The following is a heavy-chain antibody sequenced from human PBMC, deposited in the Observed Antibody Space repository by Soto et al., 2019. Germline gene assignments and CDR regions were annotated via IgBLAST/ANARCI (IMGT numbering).Heavy chain of an antibody. V-gene: IGHV3-66*01. CDR1: GFTVNSNY. D-gene: IGHD3-9*01. Sequence: EVQLVESGGGLVQPGGSLRLSCAASGFTVNSNYMSWVRQAPGKGLEWVSVIYSDGSTYYADSVKGRFIISRHNSNNTLYFQMNSLRAEDTAVYYCATLTKYDILTGFYPCWGQGTLVTASS. J-gene: IGHJ4*02. CDR2: IYSDGST. CDR3: ATLTKYDILTGFYPC.